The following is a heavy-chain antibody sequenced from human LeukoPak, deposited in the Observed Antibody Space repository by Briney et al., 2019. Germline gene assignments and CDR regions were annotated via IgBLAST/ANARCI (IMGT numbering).Heavy chain of an antibody. Sequence: SETLSLTCTVSGGSISSYYWSWIRQPPGKGLEWIGYIYYSGSTNYNLSLKSRVTISVDTSKNQFSLKLSSVTAADTAVYYCARQGDDSSGSNAFDIWGQGTMVTVSS. CDR2: IYYSGST. V-gene: IGHV4-59*08. J-gene: IGHJ3*02. CDR1: GGSISSYY. D-gene: IGHD3-22*01. CDR3: ARQGDDSSGSNAFDI.